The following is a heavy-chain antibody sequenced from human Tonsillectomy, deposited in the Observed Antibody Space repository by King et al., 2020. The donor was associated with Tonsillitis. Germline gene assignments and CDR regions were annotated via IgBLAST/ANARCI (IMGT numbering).Heavy chain of an antibody. V-gene: IGHV4-39*01. D-gene: IGHD6-13*01. CDR1: GGSISSSRYY. Sequence: QLQESGPGLVKPSETLSLTCTVSGGSISSSRYYWGWIRQPPGKGLEWIGSIYYSGNTYYNPSLKSRVTISVDTSNNQFSLKLSSVTAADTAVFYCAKFGHHLVRWSFFDYWGQGTLVTVSS. CDR2: IYYSGNT. CDR3: AKFGHHLVRWSFFDY. J-gene: IGHJ4*02.